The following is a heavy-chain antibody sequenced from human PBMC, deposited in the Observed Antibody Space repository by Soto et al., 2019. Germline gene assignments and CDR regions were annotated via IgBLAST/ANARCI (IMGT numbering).Heavy chain of an antibody. D-gene: IGHD2-15*01. V-gene: IGHV4-39*01. CDR3: ARQCRGVTCHWFVP. CDR1: SGSISSTIYP. Sequence: SETLSLTCTVSSGSISSTIYPWDWIRQPPGKGLEWIGSIFYSGSTYYNPSLKSRVTISVDTSKNQFSLTLTSVTAADTAVYYCARQCRGVTCHWFVPWXQGTLVTVSS. J-gene: IGHJ5*02. CDR2: IFYSGST.